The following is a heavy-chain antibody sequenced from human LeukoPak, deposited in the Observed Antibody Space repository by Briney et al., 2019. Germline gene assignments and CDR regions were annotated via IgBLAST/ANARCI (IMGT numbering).Heavy chain of an antibody. CDR3: ARDGTSTDDY. V-gene: IGHV1-18*01. Sequence: ASVTVSCKASGYTFSNFGINWVRQAPGRGLEWMGWISGNNDNPNYGQKFQGRFTVTTDSSTNTAYMELRNLRLDDTAVYYCARDGTSTDDYWGQGTLVTVSS. CDR1: GYTFSNFG. CDR2: ISGNNDNP. D-gene: IGHD2-2*01. J-gene: IGHJ4*02.